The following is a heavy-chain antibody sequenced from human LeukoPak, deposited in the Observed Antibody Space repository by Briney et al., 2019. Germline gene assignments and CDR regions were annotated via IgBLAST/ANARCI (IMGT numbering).Heavy chain of an antibody. J-gene: IGHJ4*02. CDR3: ARESLGGSWFDY. CDR1: GFTFSSYE. V-gene: IGHV3-48*03. CDR2: ISSSGSTI. D-gene: IGHD6-13*01. Sequence: PGGSLRLSCAASGFTFSSYEMSWVRQAPGKGLEWVSYISSSGSTIYYADSVKGRFTLSRDNSKNMLYLQMNSLRADDTAVYYCARESLGGSWFDYWGQGTLVTVSS.